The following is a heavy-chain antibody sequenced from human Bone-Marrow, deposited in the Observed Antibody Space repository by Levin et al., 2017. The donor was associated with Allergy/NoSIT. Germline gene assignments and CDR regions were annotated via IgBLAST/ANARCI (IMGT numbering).Heavy chain of an antibody. V-gene: IGHV3-66*01. CDR3: VARSNGMDV. CDR2: IHSRGSA. Sequence: GGSLRLSCAASEFIVSSNYMSWVRQVPGKGLDWVSVIHSRGSAYYADSVKGRFTISRDNSKNTLYLRMTSLRVEDTAVYYCVARSNGMDVWGQGTTVTVSS. CDR1: EFIVSSNY. J-gene: IGHJ6*02. D-gene: IGHD5-12*01.